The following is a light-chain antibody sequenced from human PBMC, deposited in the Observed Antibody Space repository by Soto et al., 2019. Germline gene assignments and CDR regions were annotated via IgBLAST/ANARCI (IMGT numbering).Light chain of an antibody. CDR2: GAS. V-gene: IGKV3-20*01. CDR3: QQYGTSPPIT. Sequence: MGLTQSAATLSLTPGERATLSCRVSQSVSSYLAWYQQKPGQAPRLLIYGASGRATGIPDRFGGSGSGTDFTLTISRLEPEDFAVYYCQQYGTSPPITSGQRTRLEIK. CDR1: QSVSSY. J-gene: IGKJ5*01.